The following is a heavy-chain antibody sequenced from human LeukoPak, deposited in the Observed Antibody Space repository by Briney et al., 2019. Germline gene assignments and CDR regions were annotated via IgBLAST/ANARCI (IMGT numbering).Heavy chain of an antibody. CDR3: ARERLVEMSTIFDF. J-gene: IGHJ4*02. D-gene: IGHD5-24*01. CDR2: IYYRGST. Sequence: PSETLSLTCTVSGISISSYYWTWVRQPPGRGLEWIGYIYYRGSTTYNPSLKSRVTISVDTSESQFSLKLSSVTAADTAVYYCARERLVEMSTIFDFWGQGTLVTVSS. CDR1: GISISSYY. V-gene: IGHV4-59*01.